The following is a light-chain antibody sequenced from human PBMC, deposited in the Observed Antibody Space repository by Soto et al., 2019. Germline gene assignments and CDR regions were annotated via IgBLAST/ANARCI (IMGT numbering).Light chain of an antibody. CDR2: GAS. CDR1: QSFSNNY. CDR3: QQYGTSWWT. V-gene: IGKV3-20*01. J-gene: IGKJ1*01. Sequence: EIGLTRSPAPLSLSPGERATFSCRASQSFSNNYLAWYQQKPGQAPRLLIYGASSRATGIPDRFRGSGSGTDFTLTISRLEPEDFAVYYCQQYGTSWWTFGQGTKVEIK.